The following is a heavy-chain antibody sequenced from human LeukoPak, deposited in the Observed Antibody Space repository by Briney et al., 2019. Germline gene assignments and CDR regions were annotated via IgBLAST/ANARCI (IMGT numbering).Heavy chain of an antibody. D-gene: IGHD6-6*01. CDR1: GYTFTSYD. CDR2: MNPNSGNT. CDR3: ARDSIAARGNFYYYYYMDV. J-gene: IGHJ6*03. V-gene: IGHV1-8*01. Sequence: ASVKVSCKASGYTFTSYDINWVRQATGQGLEWMGWMNPNSGNTGYAQKFQGRVTMTRNTSISTAYMELSSLRSEDTAVYYCARDSIAARGNFYYYYYMDVWGKGTTVTVSS.